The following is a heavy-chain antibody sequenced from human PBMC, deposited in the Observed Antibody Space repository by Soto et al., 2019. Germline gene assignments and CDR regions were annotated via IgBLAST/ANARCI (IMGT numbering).Heavy chain of an antibody. CDR1: GGTFSSYA. CDR3: AREPDELVLYYGMDV. D-gene: IGHD6-13*01. Sequence: GASVKVSCKASGGTFSSYAISWVRQAPGQGLEWMGGIIPIFGTANYAQKFQGRVTITADESTSTAYMELSSLRSEDTAVYYCAREPDELVLYYGMDVWGQGTTVTVSS. V-gene: IGHV1-69*13. J-gene: IGHJ6*02. CDR2: IIPIFGTA.